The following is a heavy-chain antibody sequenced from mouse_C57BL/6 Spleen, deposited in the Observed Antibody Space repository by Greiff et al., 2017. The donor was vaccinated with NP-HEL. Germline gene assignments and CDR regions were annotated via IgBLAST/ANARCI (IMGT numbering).Heavy chain of an antibody. Sequence: EVKLVESGPVLVKPGASVKMSCKASGYTFTDYYMNWVKQSHGKSLEWIGVINPYNGGTSYNQKFKGKATLTVDKSSSTAYMELNSLTSEDSAVYYCARQGDYFDYWGQGTTLTVSS. V-gene: IGHV1-19*01. J-gene: IGHJ2*01. CDR3: ARQGDYFDY. CDR1: GYTFTDYY. CDR2: INPYNGGT.